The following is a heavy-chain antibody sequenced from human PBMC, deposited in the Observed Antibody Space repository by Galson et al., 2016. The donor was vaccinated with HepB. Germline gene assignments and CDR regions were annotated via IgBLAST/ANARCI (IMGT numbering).Heavy chain of an antibody. CDR3: AREAPGSEVVRYFDWYWYLEL. Sequence: SLRLSCAASGFTFSNYWMSWVRQAPGKGLEWVANIKQDGGEKYYVDSVKGRFTISRDNAKNSLYLQMNRLRAEDTAVYYCAREAPGSEVVRYFDWYWYLELWGRGTLVTVSS. CDR2: IKQDGGEK. V-gene: IGHV3-7*03. J-gene: IGHJ2*01. CDR1: GFTFSNYW. D-gene: IGHD3-9*01.